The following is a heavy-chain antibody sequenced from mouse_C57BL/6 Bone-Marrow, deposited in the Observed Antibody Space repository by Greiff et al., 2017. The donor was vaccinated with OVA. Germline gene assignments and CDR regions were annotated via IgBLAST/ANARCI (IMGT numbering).Heavy chain of an antibody. CDR2: IRSKSNNYAT. J-gene: IGHJ1*03. D-gene: IGHD1-1*01. Sequence: EVQLVESGGGLVQPKGSLKLSCAASGFSFNTHAMNWVRQAPGKGLEWVARIRSKSNNYATYYADSVKDRFTISRDDSESMLYLQMYNLKTEDTAMYYCVRHVDYGSWWYFDVWGTGTTVTVSS. V-gene: IGHV10-1*01. CDR1: GFSFNTHA. CDR3: VRHVDYGSWWYFDV.